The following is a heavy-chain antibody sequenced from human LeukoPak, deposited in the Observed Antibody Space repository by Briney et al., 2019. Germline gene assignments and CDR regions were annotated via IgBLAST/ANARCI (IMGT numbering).Heavy chain of an antibody. Sequence: PSETLSLTCTVSGGSISSYYWSWIRQPPGKGLEWIGYISYSGSTNYNPFLKSRVTISVDTSKNQFSLKLSSVTAADTAVYYCARARSDFWSGYHYYYYMDVWGKGTTVTVSS. J-gene: IGHJ6*03. D-gene: IGHD3-3*01. V-gene: IGHV4-59*01. CDR2: ISYSGST. CDR3: ARARSDFWSGYHYYYYMDV. CDR1: GGSISSYY.